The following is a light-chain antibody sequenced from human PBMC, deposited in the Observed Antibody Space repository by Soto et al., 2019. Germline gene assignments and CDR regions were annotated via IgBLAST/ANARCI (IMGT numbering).Light chain of an antibody. CDR2: EVS. CDR3: SSYSGTNYHYV. V-gene: IGLV2-8*01. CDR1: SSDVGGYNY. J-gene: IGLJ1*01. Sequence: GPNQPRAACECIGRLVTIYYKETSSDVGGYNYVSWYQQYPGKAPKLMIYEVSERPSGVPDRFSGSKSGNTASLTVSGLQADDEADYYCSSYSGTNYHYVFGTGTKVTVL.